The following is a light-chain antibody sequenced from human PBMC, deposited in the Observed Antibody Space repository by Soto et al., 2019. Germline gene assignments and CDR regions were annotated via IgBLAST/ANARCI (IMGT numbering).Light chain of an antibody. Sequence: QSALTQPRSVSGSPGQSVTISCTGSSSDVGGYNSVSWYQQLPGKAPKLMIYDVAKRPSGVPDRFSGSRSGDTASLTISGLQADDDADYYCCSYAGSYTFYVFGSGTKVTVL. CDR3: CSYAGSYTFYV. J-gene: IGLJ1*01. V-gene: IGLV2-11*01. CDR2: DVA. CDR1: SSDVGGYNS.